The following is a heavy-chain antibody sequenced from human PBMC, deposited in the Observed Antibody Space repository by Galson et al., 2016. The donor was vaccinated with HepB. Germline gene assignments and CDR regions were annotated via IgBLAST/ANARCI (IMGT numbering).Heavy chain of an antibody. Sequence: SLRLSCAASGFTFSSYSMNWVRQAPGKGLEWLSYIRYSSSSTIYYADSVNGRFTISRDDAKNSLYLQMNSPRDGDTAVYYCAREITGRFYGMDVWGQGTTVTVSS. J-gene: IGHJ6*02. CDR1: GFTFSSYS. V-gene: IGHV3-48*02. D-gene: IGHD1-20*01. CDR3: AREITGRFYGMDV. CDR2: IRYSSSSTI.